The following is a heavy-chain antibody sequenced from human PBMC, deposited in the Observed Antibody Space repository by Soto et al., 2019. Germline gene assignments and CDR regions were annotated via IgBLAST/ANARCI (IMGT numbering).Heavy chain of an antibody. V-gene: IGHV3-11*01. CDR1: GFTFSDYY. CDR3: ARSISSGYDSYYFDY. Sequence: GSLRLSCAASGFTFSDYYMSWIRQAPGKGLEWVSYISSSGSTIYYADSVKGRFTISRDNAKNSLYLQMNSLRAEDTAVYYCARSISSGYDSYYFDYWGQGTLVTVSS. D-gene: IGHD5-12*01. CDR2: ISSSGSTI. J-gene: IGHJ4*02.